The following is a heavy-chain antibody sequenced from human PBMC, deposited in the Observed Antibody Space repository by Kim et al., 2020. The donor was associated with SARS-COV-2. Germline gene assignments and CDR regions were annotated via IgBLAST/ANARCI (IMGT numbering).Heavy chain of an antibody. CDR1: GGSISSSSYY. Sequence: SETLSLTCTVSGGSISSSSYYWGWIRQPPGKGLEWIGSIYYSGSTYYNPSLKSRVTISVDTSKNQFSLKLSSVTAADTAVYYCASLVGNIRSDGFYGMDVWGPGTTVTVSS. D-gene: IGHD2-15*01. CDR2: IYYSGST. J-gene: IGHJ6*02. CDR3: ASLVGNIRSDGFYGMDV. V-gene: IGHV4-39*01.